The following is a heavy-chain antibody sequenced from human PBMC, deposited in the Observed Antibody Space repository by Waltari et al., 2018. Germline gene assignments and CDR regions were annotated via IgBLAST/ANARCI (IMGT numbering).Heavy chain of an antibody. CDR1: GGSFSGYY. V-gene: IGHV4-34*01. CDR2: ISHSGTT. J-gene: IGHJ6*02. D-gene: IGHD6-13*01. CDR3: ARLGAAGRGYYYGMDV. Sequence: QVQLQQWGAGLLKPSETLSLTCAVYGGSFSGYYWSWIRQPPGKGLEWIGEISHSGTTNYAPSLKSRVTISVDTSKNQFSLQLSSLTAADTAVYYCARLGAAGRGYYYGMDVWGQGTTVTVSS.